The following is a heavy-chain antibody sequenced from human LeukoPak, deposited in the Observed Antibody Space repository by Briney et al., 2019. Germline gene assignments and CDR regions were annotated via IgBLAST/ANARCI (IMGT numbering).Heavy chain of an antibody. J-gene: IGHJ4*02. CDR1: GFTFSSYA. CDR2: LYVNENR. D-gene: IGHD1-26*01. V-gene: IGHV3-53*01. CDR3: VREDLGVDY. Sequence: GGSLRLSCAASGFTFSSYAMHWVRQAPGKGLEWISILYVNENRYYADSVKGRFIISRDTSENTLYLQMNSLRAEDTAMYYCVREDLGVDYWGQGTLVTVSS.